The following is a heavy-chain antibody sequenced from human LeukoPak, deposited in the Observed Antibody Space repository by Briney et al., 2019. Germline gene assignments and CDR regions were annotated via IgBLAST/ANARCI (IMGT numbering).Heavy chain of an antibody. CDR1: GFTFSSYS. V-gene: IGHV3-21*01. CDR3: ARGGGGYAGLTIDY. D-gene: IGHD5-12*01. CDR2: ISSSSSYI. Sequence: GGSLRLSCAASGFTFSSYSMNWVRQAPGKGLEWVSSISSSSSYIYYADSVKGRFTISRDNAKNSLYLQMNSLRAEDTAVYYCARGGGGYAGLTIDYWGQGTLVTVSS. J-gene: IGHJ4*02.